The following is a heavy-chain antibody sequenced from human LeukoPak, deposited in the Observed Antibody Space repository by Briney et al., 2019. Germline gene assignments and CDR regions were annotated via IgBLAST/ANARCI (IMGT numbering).Heavy chain of an antibody. CDR1: GYTFTSYG. CDR3: ARDAGISGYSSGWAPSDP. D-gene: IGHD6-19*01. CDR2: ISAYNGNT. Sequence: ASVKVSCKASGYTFTSYGISWVRQAPGQGLERMGWISAYNGNTNYAQKLQGRVTMTTDTSTSTAYMELRSLRSDDTAVYYCARDAGISGYSSGWAPSDPWGQGTLVTVSS. V-gene: IGHV1-18*01. J-gene: IGHJ5*02.